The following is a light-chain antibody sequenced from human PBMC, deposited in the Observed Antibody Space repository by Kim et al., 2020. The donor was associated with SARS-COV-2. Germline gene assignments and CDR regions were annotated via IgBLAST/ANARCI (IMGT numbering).Light chain of an antibody. V-gene: IGKV3-15*01. Sequence: SPGESATLSCRASQSVSSNLAGYQQKPGQAPRLLIYGASTRATGIPARFSGSGSGTAFTLTINSLQSEDFAVYYCQQYNNWPPLTFGGGTKVDIK. J-gene: IGKJ4*01. CDR2: GAS. CDR1: QSVSSN. CDR3: QQYNNWPPLT.